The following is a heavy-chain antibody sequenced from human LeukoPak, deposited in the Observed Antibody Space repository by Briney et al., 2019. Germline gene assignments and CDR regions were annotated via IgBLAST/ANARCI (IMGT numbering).Heavy chain of an antibody. CDR3: ARIGYGVSFDY. Sequence: GGSLRLSCAASGFTFSSYEMNWVRQAPGQGLEWVSYISSSGNAIYYADSVKGRFTISRDNAKNSLYPQMNSLRAEDTAVYYCARIGYGVSFDYWGQGTLVTVSS. CDR2: ISSSGNAI. V-gene: IGHV3-48*03. D-gene: IGHD4/OR15-4a*01. CDR1: GFTFSSYE. J-gene: IGHJ4*02.